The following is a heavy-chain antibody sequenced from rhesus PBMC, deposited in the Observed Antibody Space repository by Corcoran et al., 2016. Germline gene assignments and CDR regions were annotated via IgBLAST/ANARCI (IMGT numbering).Heavy chain of an antibody. V-gene: IGHV5-20*02. D-gene: IGHD3-9*01. Sequence: EVQLVQSGAEVKRPGESLKISCKTSGYSFTSYWNSWVRQMPGKGLEWVGAIDPSDSDTRYSPSFQGQVTISADKSISTAYLQWSSLKASDTATYYCAKGRLRFDVWGPGVLVTVSS. CDR1: GYSFTSYW. J-gene: IGHJ5-1*01. CDR2: IDPSDSDT. CDR3: AKGRLRFDV.